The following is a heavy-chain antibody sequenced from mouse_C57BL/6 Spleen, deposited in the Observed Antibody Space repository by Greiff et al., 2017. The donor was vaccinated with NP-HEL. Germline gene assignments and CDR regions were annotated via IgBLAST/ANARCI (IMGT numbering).Heavy chain of an antibody. Sequence: VQLQQSGAELVRPGTSVKVSCKASGYAFTNYLIEWVKQRPGQGLEWIGVINPGSGGTNYNEKFKGKATLTADKSSSTAYMQLSSLTSEDSAVYCCARWDDEKGFAYWGQGTLVTVSA. D-gene: IGHD2-3*01. CDR3: ARWDDEKGFAY. J-gene: IGHJ3*01. V-gene: IGHV1-54*01. CDR2: INPGSGGT. CDR1: GYAFTNYL.